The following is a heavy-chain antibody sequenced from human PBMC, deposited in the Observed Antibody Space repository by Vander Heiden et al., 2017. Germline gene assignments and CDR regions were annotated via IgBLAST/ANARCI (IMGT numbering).Heavy chain of an antibody. J-gene: IGHJ5*01. V-gene: IGHV2-5*01. Sequence: QITLKESGPTLVKPTQTLTLTCPFSGFSFSTSGAALGWIRQPPGKALEWLALIYWNDDKHYSPYLKSRLTITKDTSRNQVVLTMTNVDPVDTGTYYCAHRHSTALRAWFESWGQGSLVTVSS. CDR1: GFSFSTSGAA. D-gene: IGHD2-21*02. CDR3: AHRHSTALRAWFES. CDR2: IYWNDDK.